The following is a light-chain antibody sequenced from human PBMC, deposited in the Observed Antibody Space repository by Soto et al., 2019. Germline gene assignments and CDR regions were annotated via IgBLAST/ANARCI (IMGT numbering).Light chain of an antibody. CDR2: DAS. CDR1: ESVSKW. V-gene: IGKV1-5*01. J-gene: IGKJ1*01. CDR3: QQYNSYSWT. Sequence: DIHTAQSPSIPSVSLLERDNITWXATESVSKWLAWYQEKPGNPPRPLIYDASTLESGVPSRFSGSGSGTEFTLTISSLQADDFAIYYCQQYNSYSWTFGQGTKVDIK.